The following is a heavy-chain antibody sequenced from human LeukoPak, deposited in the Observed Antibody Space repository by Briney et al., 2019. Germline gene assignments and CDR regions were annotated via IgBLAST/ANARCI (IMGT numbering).Heavy chain of an antibody. CDR1: GFTFNSYE. J-gene: IGHJ6*02. CDR3: ARVEVISSWPVRYYYGMDV. V-gene: IGHV3-48*03. Sequence: GGSLRLSCAASGFTFNSYEMNWVRQAPGKGLEWVSYISSSGSTIYYADSVKGRFTISRDNAKNSLYLQMNSLRAEDTAVYYCARVEVISSWPVRYYYGMDVWGQGTTVTVSS. D-gene: IGHD6-13*01. CDR2: ISSSGSTI.